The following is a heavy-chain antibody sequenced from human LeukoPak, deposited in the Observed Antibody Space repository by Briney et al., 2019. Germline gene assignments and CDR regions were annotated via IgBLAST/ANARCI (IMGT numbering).Heavy chain of an antibody. CDR2: IYYSGST. J-gene: IGHJ4*02. CDR1: GGSISSYY. D-gene: IGHD6-19*01. Sequence: SETLSLTCTVSGGSISSYYWSWIRQPPGKGLEWIGYIYYSGSTNYNPSLKSRVTISVDTSKNQFSPKLSSVTAADTAVYYCARHQLAYSSGWYFNYWGQGTLVTVSS. V-gene: IGHV4-59*08. CDR3: ARHQLAYSSGWYFNY.